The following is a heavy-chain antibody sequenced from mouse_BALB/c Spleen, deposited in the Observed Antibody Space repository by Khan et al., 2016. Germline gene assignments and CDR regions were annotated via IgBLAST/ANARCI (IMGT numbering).Heavy chain of an antibody. D-gene: IGHD2-14*01. J-gene: IGHJ2*01. CDR1: GYSITSDYA. CDR2: ISYSGRT. Sequence: EVQLQESGPGLVKPSQSLSLTCTVTGYSITSDYAWNWIRQFPGNKLEYMGYISYSGRTNYNPSLKSRISITRDTSKNQFFLQFNSVPTEDTATYYCVRVVRRGGFDYWGQGTTLTVSS. V-gene: IGHV3-2*02. CDR3: VRVVRRGGFDY.